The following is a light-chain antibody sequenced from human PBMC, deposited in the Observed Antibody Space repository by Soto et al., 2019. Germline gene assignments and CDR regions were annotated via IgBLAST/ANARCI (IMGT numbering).Light chain of an antibody. CDR3: QQYDDLPLT. J-gene: IGKJ4*01. CDR1: QDITNY. CDR2: DSS. Sequence: DIQLTQSPSSLSASVGDRVTLPCRASQDITNYLNWYQQKPVQAPKLLIYDSSTLETGVPSRFSGSGSGTDFTFTISSLQPEDFATYYCQQYDDLPLTFGGGTKVDIK. V-gene: IGKV1-33*01.